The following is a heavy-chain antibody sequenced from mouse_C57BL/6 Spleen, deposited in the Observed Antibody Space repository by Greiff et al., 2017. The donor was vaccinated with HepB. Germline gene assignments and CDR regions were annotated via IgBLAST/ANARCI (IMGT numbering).Heavy chain of an antibody. J-gene: IGHJ2*01. Sequence: EVQLQQSGPGLAKPSQTLSLTCSVTGYSITSDYWNWIRQFPGNNLEYMGYISYSGSTYYNPSLNSRISITRDTSKNQYYLQLNSVTTEDTATYYCARYGSRRYFDDWGKGTTLTVAS. D-gene: IGHD1-1*01. CDR2: ISYSGST. CDR1: GYSITSDY. V-gene: IGHV3-8*01. CDR3: ARYGSRRYFDD.